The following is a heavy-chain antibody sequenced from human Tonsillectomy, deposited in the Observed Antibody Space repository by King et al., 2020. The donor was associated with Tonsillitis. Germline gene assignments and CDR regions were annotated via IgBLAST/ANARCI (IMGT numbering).Heavy chain of an antibody. Sequence: EVQLVESGGDLVQPGGSLKLSCAASGFTFSGSAMHWVRQASGKGLEWVGRIRSKPNSYATAYAASVKGRFTLSRDDAKNTTYLQMNSLKTEDTAVYYCTKYRRDITGTGYGMDVWGQGTTVTVSS. CDR2: IRSKPNSYAT. V-gene: IGHV3-73*02. CDR1: GFTFSGSA. D-gene: IGHD1-7*01. J-gene: IGHJ6*02. CDR3: TKYRRDITGTGYGMDV.